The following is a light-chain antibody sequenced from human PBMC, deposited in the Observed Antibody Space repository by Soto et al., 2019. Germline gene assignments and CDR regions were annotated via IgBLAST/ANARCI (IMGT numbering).Light chain of an antibody. CDR1: PSISSY. J-gene: IGKJ1*01. CDR3: QQNYSSPWT. CDR2: AAS. V-gene: IGKV1-39*01. Sequence: DIHMTQSPSSLSASVGDRVTITCRASPSISSYLNWYQQKPGKAPKLLIYAASSLQGGVPSRFSGSGSGTDFTLTISSLQPEDFATYYCQQNYSSPWTFGQGTKVDIK.